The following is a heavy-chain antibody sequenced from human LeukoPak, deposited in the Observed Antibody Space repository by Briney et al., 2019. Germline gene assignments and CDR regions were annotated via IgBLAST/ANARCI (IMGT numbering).Heavy chain of an antibody. D-gene: IGHD3-16*01. CDR2: ISPYNGNT. CDR1: GYTFTSYG. V-gene: IGHV1-18*01. Sequence: GASVKVSCKASGYTFTSYGISWVRQAPGQGLEWMGWISPYNGNTNYAQKLQGRVTMTTDTSTNTAYMELRSLRSDDTAVYYCARSPSFNYDYVWPPPNFGYWGQGTLVTVSS. CDR3: ARSPSFNYDYVWPPPNFGY. J-gene: IGHJ4*02.